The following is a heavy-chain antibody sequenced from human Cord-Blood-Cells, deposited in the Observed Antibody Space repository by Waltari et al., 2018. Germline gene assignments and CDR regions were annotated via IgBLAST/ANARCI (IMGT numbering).Heavy chain of an antibody. CDR1: GFTLSSYA. D-gene: IGHD7-27*01. CDR2: ISYDGSNK. CDR3: ARDAELGISPPFDY. V-gene: IGHV3-30-3*01. J-gene: IGHJ4*02. Sequence: QVQLVESGGGVVQPGRFLRLSCAASGFTLSSYAMHWVRTSPGKGLECVAVISYDGSNKYYADSVKGRFTISIDNSKNTLYLQMNSLRADDTAVYYCARDAELGISPPFDYWGQGTLVTVSS.